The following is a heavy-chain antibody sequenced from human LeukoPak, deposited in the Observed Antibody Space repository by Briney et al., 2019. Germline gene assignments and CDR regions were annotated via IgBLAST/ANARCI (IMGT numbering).Heavy chain of an antibody. CDR2: INPTGGST. D-gene: IGHD3-22*01. J-gene: IGHJ4*02. CDR1: GSTFTNYY. CDR3: ARMNFYDRSGYYYPLGFDY. V-gene: IGHV1-46*01. Sequence: GGSLRLSCAASGSTFTNYYMHWVRQAPGQGLEWMGIINPTGGSTSYAQKFQGRVTVTRDTSTSTVYMELSSLRSEDTAVYYCARMNFYDRSGYYYPLGFDYWGQGTLVTVSS.